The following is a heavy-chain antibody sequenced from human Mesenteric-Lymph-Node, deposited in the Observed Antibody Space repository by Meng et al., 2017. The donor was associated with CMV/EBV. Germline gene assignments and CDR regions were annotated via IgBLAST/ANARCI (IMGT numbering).Heavy chain of an antibody. CDR3: ATFCSSTYCSTYFDY. V-gene: IGHV4-59*03. D-gene: IGHD2-2*01. Sequence: SETLSLTCTVSGASIRSYYWGWVRQPPGKGLEWIGYVLYNGDTKYTPSLASRVTMSIDTPSKQFSLRMTSVTAADTAVYFCATFCSSTYCSTYFDYWGEGTLVTVSS. CDR2: VLYNGDT. CDR1: GASIRSYY. J-gene: IGHJ4*02.